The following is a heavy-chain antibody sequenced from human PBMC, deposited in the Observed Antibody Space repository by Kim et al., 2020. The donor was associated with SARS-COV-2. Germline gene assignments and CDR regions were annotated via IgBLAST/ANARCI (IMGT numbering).Heavy chain of an antibody. CDR3: ARGFYPYSWFDP. V-gene: IGHV1-8*01. J-gene: IGHJ5*02. D-gene: IGHD2-15*01. Sequence: TGYAQKFQGRVTMTRNTSISTAYMELSSLRSEDTAVYYCARGFYPYSWFDPWGQGTLVTVSS. CDR2: T.